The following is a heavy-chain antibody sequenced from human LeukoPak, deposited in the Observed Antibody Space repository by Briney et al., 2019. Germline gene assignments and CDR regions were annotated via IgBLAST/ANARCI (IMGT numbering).Heavy chain of an antibody. Sequence: GGSLRLSCAASGFTFSTYAMTWARQAPGKGLEWVSDVSSSGAATYYADSVKGRFTISRDNSRSTLYLHMNSLRADDTAVYYCAKPFTQTPYAIGWYTCDSWGQGTLVTVSS. V-gene: IGHV3-23*01. CDR3: AKPFTQTPYAIGWYTCDS. D-gene: IGHD6-19*01. J-gene: IGHJ4*02. CDR1: GFTFSTYA. CDR2: VSSSGAAT.